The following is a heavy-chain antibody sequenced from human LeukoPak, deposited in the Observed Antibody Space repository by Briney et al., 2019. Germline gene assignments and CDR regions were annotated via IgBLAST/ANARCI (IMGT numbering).Heavy chain of an antibody. CDR2: INPSNGNP. D-gene: IGHD4-17*01. CDR3: ARDTPDGRVTKFDY. V-gene: IGHV7-4-1*02. CDR1: GYTFKTYA. Sequence: ASVKVSCKSSGYTFKTYAINWLRQAPGQGLEWVGWINPSNGNPTYAQGFTGRFVFSLDTSVSTAFLHISSLQIEDTAVYYCARDTPDGRVTKFDYWGQGTLVTVSS. J-gene: IGHJ4*02.